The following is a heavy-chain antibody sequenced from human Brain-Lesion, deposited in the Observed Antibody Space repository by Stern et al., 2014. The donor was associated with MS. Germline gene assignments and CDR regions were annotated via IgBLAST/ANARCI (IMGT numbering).Heavy chain of an antibody. J-gene: IGHJ4*02. CDR2: FDPEDGET. D-gene: IGHD1-26*01. Sequence: DQLVESGAEVKKPGASVKGSCKVSGYTLTELSMHWVRQAPRKGLEWMGGFDPEDGETIYAQKFQGRVTMTEDTSTDTAYMELSSLRSEDTAVYYCATLSPGAGGNYYRHFDYWGQGTLVTVSS. V-gene: IGHV1-24*01. CDR1: GYTLTELS. CDR3: ATLSPGAGGNYYRHFDY.